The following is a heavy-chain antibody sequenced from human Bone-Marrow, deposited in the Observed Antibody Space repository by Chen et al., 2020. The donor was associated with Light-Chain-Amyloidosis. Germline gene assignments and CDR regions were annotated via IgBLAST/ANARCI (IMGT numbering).Heavy chain of an antibody. V-gene: IGHV1-2*06. CDR3: ARDYCSSTSCYHWFDP. D-gene: IGHD2-2*01. CDR1: GYTFTGYC. Sequence: QVQLVQSGAEVKKPGASVKVSCKASGYTFTGYCMHWVRQAPGQGLEWMGRINPNSGGTNYAQKFQGRVTMTRDTSISTAYMELSRLRSDDTAVYYCARDYCSSTSCYHWFDPWGQGTLVTVSS. CDR2: INPNSGGT. J-gene: IGHJ5*02.